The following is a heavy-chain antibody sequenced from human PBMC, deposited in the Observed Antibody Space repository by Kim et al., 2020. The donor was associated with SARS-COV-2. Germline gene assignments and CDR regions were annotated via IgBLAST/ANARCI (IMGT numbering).Heavy chain of an antibody. CDR2: INTNTGNP. CDR1: GYTFTSYA. D-gene: IGHD3-10*01. Sequence: ASVKVSCKASGYTFTSYAMNWVRQAPGQGLEWMGWINTNTGNPTYAQGFTGRFVFSLDTSVSTAYLQISSLKAEDTAVYYCARELPVMMVRGVMGRNWFDPWGQGTLVTVSS. V-gene: IGHV7-4-1*02. J-gene: IGHJ5*02. CDR3: ARELPVMMVRGVMGRNWFDP.